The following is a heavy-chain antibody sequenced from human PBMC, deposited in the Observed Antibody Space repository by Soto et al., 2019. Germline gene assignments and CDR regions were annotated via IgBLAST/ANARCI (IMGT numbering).Heavy chain of an antibody. CDR2: IIPLLGMA. CDR1: GDAFNTYT. D-gene: IGHD1-26*01. CDR3: GRANSGSNQGFDY. V-gene: IGHV1-69*02. Sequence: QVQLVKSGTEVKKPGSSVKVSCKASGDAFNTYTISWVRQAPGQGLEWMGRIIPLLGMADYAQKFQGRVTITADTSTTTAYMDLISLRSEDTAVYYCGRANSGSNQGFDYWGQGTLVTVSS. J-gene: IGHJ4*02.